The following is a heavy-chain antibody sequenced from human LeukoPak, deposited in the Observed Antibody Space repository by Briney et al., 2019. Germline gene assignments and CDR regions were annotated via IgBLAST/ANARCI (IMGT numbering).Heavy chain of an antibody. J-gene: IGHJ4*02. CDR1: GGSVTSSSHY. CDR2: IYYSGST. CDR3: ARVGDYALKD. D-gene: IGHD3-16*01. V-gene: IGHV4-61*05. Sequence: SETLSLTCTVSGGSVTSSSHYWGWIRQPPGKGLEWIGYIYYSGSTNYNPSLKSRVTISVDTSKNQCTLKLTSVTAADTAVYYCARVGDYALKDWGQGTLVTVSS.